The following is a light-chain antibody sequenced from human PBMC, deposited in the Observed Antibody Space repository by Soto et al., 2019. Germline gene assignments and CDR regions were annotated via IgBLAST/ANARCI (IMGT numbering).Light chain of an antibody. CDR2: GTS. V-gene: IGKV3-15*01. CDR1: QSVASN. Sequence: EIVMTQSPASLSVSPGESVTLSCRASQSVASNLAWHQQEPGQAPRLLIYGTSTRATGVPARFSGSGSGTDFTLTISSLQAADFEVYYCQQYNNWPRTFGQGTKVDIK. CDR3: QQYNNWPRT. J-gene: IGKJ1*01.